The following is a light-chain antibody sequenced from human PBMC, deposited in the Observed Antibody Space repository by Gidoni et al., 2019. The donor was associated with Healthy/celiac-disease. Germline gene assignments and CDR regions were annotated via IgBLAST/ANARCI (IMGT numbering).Light chain of an antibody. CDR1: SSDLGVYNY. CDR2: DVS. Sequence: QSALTQPASVSRSPGQSITISCTGTSSDLGVYNYVSWYQQNPDNAPKLIIYDVSYRPSGISNRFSGSKSGNTASLTISGLQGEDEADYYCSSYTGSSTVFGGGTKLTVL. CDR3: SSYTGSSTV. J-gene: IGLJ2*01. V-gene: IGLV2-14*03.